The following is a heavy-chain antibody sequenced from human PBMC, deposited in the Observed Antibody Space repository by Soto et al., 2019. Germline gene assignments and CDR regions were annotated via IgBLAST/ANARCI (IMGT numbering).Heavy chain of an antibody. CDR3: ARAGILEWLSPYYFDY. CDR1: GGSISSGDYY. D-gene: IGHD3-3*01. V-gene: IGHV4-30-4*01. CDR2: IYYSGST. J-gene: IGHJ4*02. Sequence: KPSETLSLTCTVSGGSISSGDYYWSWIRQPPGKGLEWIGYIYYSGSTYYNPSLKSRVTISVDTSKNQFSLKLSSVTAADTAVYYCARAGILEWLSPYYFDYWGKGALVTVSS.